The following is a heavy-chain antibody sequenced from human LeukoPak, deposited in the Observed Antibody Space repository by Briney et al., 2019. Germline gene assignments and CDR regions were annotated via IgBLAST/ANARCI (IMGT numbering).Heavy chain of an antibody. CDR3: ARDLAYSRLDY. Sequence: HPGGSLRLSCAASGFTFSSYAMHWVRQAPGKGLEWVAVISYDGSNKYYADSVKGRFTISRDNAENSLYLQMNSLRVEDTAFYYCARDLAYSRLDYWGQGMLVTVSS. CDR1: GFTFSSYA. J-gene: IGHJ4*02. V-gene: IGHV3-30-3*01. D-gene: IGHD5-18*01. CDR2: ISYDGSNK.